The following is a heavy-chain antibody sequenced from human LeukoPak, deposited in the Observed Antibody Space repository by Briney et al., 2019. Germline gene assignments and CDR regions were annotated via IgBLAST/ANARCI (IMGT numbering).Heavy chain of an antibody. CDR3: ARDSAEATYYGVDV. CDR1: GFTFSSYG. J-gene: IGHJ6*02. Sequence: GRSLRLSCAASGFTFSSYGMHWVRQAPGKGLEWVAVIWYDGSNKYYADSVKGRFTISRDNSKNTLYLQMNSLRAEDTAVYYCARDSAEATYYGVDVWGQGTTVTVSS. V-gene: IGHV3-33*01. CDR2: IWYDGSNK.